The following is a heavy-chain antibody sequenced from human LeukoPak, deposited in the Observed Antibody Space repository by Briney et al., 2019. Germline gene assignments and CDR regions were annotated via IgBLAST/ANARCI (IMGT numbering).Heavy chain of an antibody. CDR1: GFTVSSNY. CDR2: IYSGGST. CDR3: ARDLLDAGTGY. D-gene: IGHD6-13*01. V-gene: IGHV3-66*01. J-gene: IGHJ4*02. Sequence: PGGSLRLSCAASGFTVSSNYMSWVRQAPGKGLEWVSVIYSGGSTYYADSVKGRFTISRDNSKNTLYLQMNSLRAEDTAVYYCARDLLDAGTGYWGQGTLVTVSS.